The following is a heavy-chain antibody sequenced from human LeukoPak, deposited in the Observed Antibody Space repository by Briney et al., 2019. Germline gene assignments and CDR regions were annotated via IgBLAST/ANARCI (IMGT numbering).Heavy chain of an antibody. CDR2: IIPIFGTA. CDR1: GGTFSSYA. D-gene: IGHD6-13*01. J-gene: IGHJ6*03. V-gene: IGHV1-69*05. Sequence: ASVKVSCKASGGTFSSYAISWVRQAPGQGLEWMGGIIPIFGTANYAQKFQGRVTITTDESTSTAYMELSSLRSEDTAVYYCATRGIGYSSSWDYYYYYMDVWGKGTTVTVSS. CDR3: ATRGIGYSSSWDYYYYYMDV.